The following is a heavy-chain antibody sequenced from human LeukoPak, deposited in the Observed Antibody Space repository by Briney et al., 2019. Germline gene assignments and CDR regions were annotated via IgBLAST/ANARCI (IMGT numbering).Heavy chain of an antibody. D-gene: IGHD5-18*01. J-gene: IGHJ4*02. Sequence: PSETLSLTCTVSGGSISSSLYYWAWIRQSPGNGLEWIGSIYYSGSAYYNPSLKSRVTISVDTSKNQFSLKLSSVTAADTAVYYCARRYDATAMIDYGGQGTPVTVSS. CDR1: GGSISSSLYY. CDR2: IYYSGSA. CDR3: ARRYDATAMIDY. V-gene: IGHV4-39*01.